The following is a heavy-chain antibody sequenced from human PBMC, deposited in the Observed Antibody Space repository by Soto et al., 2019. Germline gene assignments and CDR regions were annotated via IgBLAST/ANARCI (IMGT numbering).Heavy chain of an antibody. V-gene: IGHV1-3*01. J-gene: IGHJ6*03. CDR3: ARGRDSSSSGRRYYYYYMDV. CDR1: GYTFTSYA. CDR2: INAGNGNT. Sequence: ASVKVSCKASGYTFTSYAMHWVRQAPGQRLEWMGWINAGNGNTKYSQKFQGRVTITRDTSASTAYMELSSLRSEDTAVYYCARGRDSSSSGRRYYYYYMDVWGKGTTVTVSS. D-gene: IGHD6-6*01.